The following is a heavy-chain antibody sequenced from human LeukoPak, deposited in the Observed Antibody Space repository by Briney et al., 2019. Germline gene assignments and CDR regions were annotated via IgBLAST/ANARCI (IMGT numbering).Heavy chain of an antibody. CDR1: GGSISSYY. CDR2: IYYRGST. J-gene: IGHJ6*02. CDR3: ARVPARGIAARPRGMDV. Sequence: SETLSLTCTVSGGSISSYYWSWIRQPPGKGLEWIGYIYYRGSTNYNPSLKSRVTISVDPSKNQFSLKLSSVTAADTAVYYCARVPARGIAARPRGMDVWGQGTTVTVSS. V-gene: IGHV4-59*01. D-gene: IGHD6-6*01.